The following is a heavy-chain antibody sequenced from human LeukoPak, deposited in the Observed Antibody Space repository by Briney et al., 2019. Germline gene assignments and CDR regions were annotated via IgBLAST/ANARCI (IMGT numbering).Heavy chain of an antibody. V-gene: IGHV1-18*01. CDR3: ARDGVTTGGYYYYYGMDV. CDR2: ISAYNGNT. CDR1: GYTFTSYG. J-gene: IGHJ6*02. Sequence: ASVKLSCKASGYTFTSYGISWVRQAPGQGLEWMGWISAYNGNTDYAQKLQGRVTMTTDTSTSTAYMELRSLRSDDTAVYYCARDGVTTGGYYYYYGMDVWGQGTTVTVSS. D-gene: IGHD4-17*01.